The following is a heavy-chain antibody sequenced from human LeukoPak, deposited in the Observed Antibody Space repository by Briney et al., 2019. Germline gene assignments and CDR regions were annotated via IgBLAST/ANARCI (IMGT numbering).Heavy chain of an antibody. CDR1: GDSMSDYF. J-gene: IGHJ5*02. CDR2: AADSGST. V-gene: IGHV4-59*01. D-gene: IGHD6-19*01. CDR3: ARDGDSSGTAGWFDP. Sequence: PSETLSLTCTVSGDSMSDYFWTWIRQPPGKGLEWIGYAADSGSTNYNPSLKSRVTISVDTSKNQFSLKLSSVTAADTAVYYCARDGDSSGTAGWFDPWGQGTLVTVSS.